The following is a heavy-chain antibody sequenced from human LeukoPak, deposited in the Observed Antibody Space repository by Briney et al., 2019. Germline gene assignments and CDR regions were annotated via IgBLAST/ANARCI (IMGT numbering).Heavy chain of an antibody. D-gene: IGHD4-17*01. CDR3: ARGAGDYSDGMDV. V-gene: IGHV3-66*01. J-gene: IGHJ6*02. CDR1: GFSVSSKN. CDR2: IYSGGTT. Sequence: PGGSLRLSCAASGFSVSSKNMNWVRQAPGKGLEWVSVIYSGGTTFYADSVKGRFSISRDNSKSTLYLQMNSLRAEDTAVYYCARGAGDYSDGMDVWGQGTTVTVSS.